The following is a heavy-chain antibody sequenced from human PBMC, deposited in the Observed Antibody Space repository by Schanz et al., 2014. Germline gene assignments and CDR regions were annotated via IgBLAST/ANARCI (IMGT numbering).Heavy chain of an antibody. Sequence: EVQLVESGGGLVQPGGSLRLSCAASGFTFSDHYMDWVRQAPGKGLEWVGRVRSKINRYTAEYAESEKGRCTISRDDSKNTRKKQRNSRRAEDTDMYYCARRARCRGNGRGFDCWGQGTLVNVAS. J-gene: IGHJ4*02. D-gene: IGHD2-8*01. CDR3: ARRARCRGNGRGFDC. V-gene: IGHV3-72*01. CDR2: VRSKINRYTA. CDR1: GFTFSDHY.